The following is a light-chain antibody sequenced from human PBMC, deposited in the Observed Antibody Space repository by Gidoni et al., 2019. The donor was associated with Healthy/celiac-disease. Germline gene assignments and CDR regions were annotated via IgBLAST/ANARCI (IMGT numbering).Light chain of an antibody. CDR2: DAS. Sequence: IVLTQSPATLSLSPGERATLSCRASQSVSRDLAWYQQKPGQAPRLLIYDASNRATGIPARFSGSGSGTDFTLTISSLEPEDFAVYYCQQRSNWPITFGQGTRLEIK. J-gene: IGKJ5*01. V-gene: IGKV3-11*01. CDR3: QQRSNWPIT. CDR1: QSVSRD.